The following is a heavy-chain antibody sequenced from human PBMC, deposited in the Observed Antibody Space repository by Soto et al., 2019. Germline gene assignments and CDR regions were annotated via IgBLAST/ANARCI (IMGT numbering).Heavy chain of an antibody. Sequence: EVQLVQSGAEVKKPGESLKISCKGSGYSFTSYWIGWVRQMPGKGLEWMGIIYPGDSDTRYSPSFQGQVTISADKSIGTAYLQWRGRKASDTAMYYGARFIPSSSSVAGRTGFYYWGQGTPVTVSS. D-gene: IGHD6-6*01. J-gene: IGHJ4*02. CDR3: ARFIPSSSSVAGRTGFYY. CDR1: GYSFTSYW. CDR2: IYPGDSDT. V-gene: IGHV5-51*01.